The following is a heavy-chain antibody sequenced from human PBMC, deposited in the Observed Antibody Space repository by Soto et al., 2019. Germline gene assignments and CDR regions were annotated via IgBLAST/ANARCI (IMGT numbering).Heavy chain of an antibody. D-gene: IGHD6-13*01. V-gene: IGHV2-5*01. CDR1: GFSLSTSGVF. J-gene: IGHJ5*02. CDR3: AHRLVYSSSWYFRNWFDP. Sequence: QITLKESCPTLVKPTQTLTLTCTFSGFSLSTSGVFVGCIRQPPGKALEWLALISWNDDKRYSPSLKSRLTITKATSKNQVVLTMTNMDPVDTATYYCAHRLVYSSSWYFRNWFDPWGQGTLVTVSS. CDR2: ISWNDDK.